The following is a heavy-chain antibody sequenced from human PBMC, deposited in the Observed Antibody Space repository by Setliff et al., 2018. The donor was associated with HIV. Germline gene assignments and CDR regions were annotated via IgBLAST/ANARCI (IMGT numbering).Heavy chain of an antibody. V-gene: IGHV1-2*02. J-gene: IGHJ3*02. CDR3: ARVPYRSVWFSGGHDAFDI. CDR2: INPKTGDT. Sequence: ASVKVSCKASGYTFTYLFIHWVRLAPGRGLEWVGLINPKTGDTSYAQKFQGRVTMTRDTSTSTAYMEMRSLRSDDTAVYYCARVPYRSVWFSGGHDAFDIWGQGTMVTVSS. D-gene: IGHD6-19*01. CDR1: GYTFTYLF.